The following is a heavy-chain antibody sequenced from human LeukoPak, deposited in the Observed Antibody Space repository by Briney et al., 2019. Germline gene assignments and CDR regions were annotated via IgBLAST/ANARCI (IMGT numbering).Heavy chain of an antibody. D-gene: IGHD2-15*01. CDR2: IYYSGST. V-gene: IGHV4-59*01. CDR1: GGSISTYY. Sequence: SETLSLTCTLSGGSISTYYWSWVRQPPGKGLEWIGYIYYSGSTHYNPSLKSRVTISVDTSKNQFSLKLRSVTAADTAIYYCARTTEGYCSGGRCYYYYYYMDVWGKGTTVTVSS. CDR3: ARTTEGYCSGGRCYYYYYYMDV. J-gene: IGHJ6*03.